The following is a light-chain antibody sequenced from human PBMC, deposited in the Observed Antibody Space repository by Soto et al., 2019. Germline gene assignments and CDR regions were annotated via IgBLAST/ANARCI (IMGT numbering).Light chain of an antibody. CDR3: SSYPSSNRRV. CDR2: EVS. Sequence: QSALTQPASVSASPGQSITISCTGTSSDVGGHNYVSWYQQHPGKAPKLMIYEVSNRPSGVSNRFSGSKSGNTASLTISGLQAEDEADYYCSSYPSSNRRVFGTGTKLTVL. CDR1: SSDVGGHNY. J-gene: IGLJ1*01. V-gene: IGLV2-14*01.